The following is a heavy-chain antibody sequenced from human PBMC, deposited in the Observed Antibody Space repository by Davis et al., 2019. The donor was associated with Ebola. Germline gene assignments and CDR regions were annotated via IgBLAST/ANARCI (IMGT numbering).Heavy chain of an antibody. V-gene: IGHV3-74*01. J-gene: IGHJ6*02. CDR1: GFTFSTYW. CDR3: ARMDRSRFLEWVLNGMDV. Sequence: GESLKISCAASGFTFSTYWMHWVRQAPGKGLVWVSRINSDGSTTTYADSVKGRFTISRDNAKNTVFLQMNSLRAEDTAVYYCARMDRSRFLEWVLNGMDVWGQGTTVTVSS. CDR2: INSDGSTT. D-gene: IGHD3-3*01.